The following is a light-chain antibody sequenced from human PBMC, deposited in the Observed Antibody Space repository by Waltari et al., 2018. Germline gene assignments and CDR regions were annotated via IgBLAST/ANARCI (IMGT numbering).Light chain of an antibody. Sequence: QSALTQPASVSGPPGQSTTISCTGTSSDLGGYNHVSWYQQHPGKAPKLMIYDVTVRPSGVSNRFSGSKSGNTASLTISGLQAEDEADYYCSSYTSSNTVIFGGGTKLTVL. CDR1: SSDLGGYNH. CDR2: DVT. J-gene: IGLJ2*01. CDR3: SSYTSSNTVI. V-gene: IGLV2-14*03.